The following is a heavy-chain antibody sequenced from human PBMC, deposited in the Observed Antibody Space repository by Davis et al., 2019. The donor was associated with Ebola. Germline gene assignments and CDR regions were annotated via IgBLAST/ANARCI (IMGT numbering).Heavy chain of an antibody. CDR1: GFTFSSYS. V-gene: IGHV3-48*01. J-gene: IGHJ6*02. D-gene: IGHD6-13*01. CDR2: ISSSSSTI. CDR3: ARGGYSSSWPPRVYYYYGMDV. Sequence: GESLKISCAASGFTFSSYSMNWVRQAPGKGLEWVSYISSSSSTIYYADSVKGRFTISRDNAKNSLYLQMNSLRAEDTAVYYCARGGYSSSWPPRVYYYYGMDVWGQGTTVTVSS.